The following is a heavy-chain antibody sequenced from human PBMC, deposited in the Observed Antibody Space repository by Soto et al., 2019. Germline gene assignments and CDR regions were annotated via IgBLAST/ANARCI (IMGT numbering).Heavy chain of an antibody. Sequence: EVHLVESGGGLVQPGGSLRLSCAASGFTFSSYWMHWVRQAPGKGLVWVSSISTDASSTSYADPVKGRFTISRDNAKNTLCLQINSGRAEDTAVYDCSRLPSKSPQNWGQGTLVIVSP. V-gene: IGHV3-74*01. CDR3: SRLPSKSPQN. CDR1: GFTFSSYW. D-gene: IGHD2-2*01. J-gene: IGHJ4*02. CDR2: ISTDASST.